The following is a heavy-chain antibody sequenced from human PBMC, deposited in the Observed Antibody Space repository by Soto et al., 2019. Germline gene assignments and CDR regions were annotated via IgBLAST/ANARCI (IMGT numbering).Heavy chain of an antibody. CDR2: IKQDGSEK. CDR3: ARGVTIFGVVIPVGALDI. V-gene: IGHV3-7*01. CDR1: GFTFSSYW. D-gene: IGHD3-3*01. J-gene: IGHJ3*02. Sequence: SLRLSCAASGFTFSSYWMSWVRQAPGKGLEWVANIKQDGSEKYYVDSVKGRFTISRDNAKNSLYLQMNSLRAEDTAVYYCARGVTIFGVVIPVGALDIWGQGTMVTVSS.